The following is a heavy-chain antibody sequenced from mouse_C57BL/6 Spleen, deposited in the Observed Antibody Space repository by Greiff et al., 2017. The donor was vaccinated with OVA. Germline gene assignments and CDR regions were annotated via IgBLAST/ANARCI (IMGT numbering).Heavy chain of an antibody. Sequence: DVQLQESGGGLVKPGGSLKLSCAASGFTFSSYAMSWVRQTPEKRLEWVATISDGGSYTYYPDNVKGRFTISRDNAKNNLYLQMSHLKSEDTAMYYCARDHSSGYSFAYWGQGTLVTVSA. D-gene: IGHD3-2*02. J-gene: IGHJ3*01. CDR1: GFTFSSYA. CDR2: ISDGGSYT. V-gene: IGHV5-4*01. CDR3: ARDHSSGYSFAY.